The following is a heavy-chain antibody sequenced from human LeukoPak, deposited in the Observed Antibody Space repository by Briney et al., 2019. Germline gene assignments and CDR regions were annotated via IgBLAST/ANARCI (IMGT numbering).Heavy chain of an antibody. CDR1: GFTLDDYT. D-gene: IGHD3-22*01. CDR3: AKGGKGSSGYYYADY. CDR2: ISWDGVST. J-gene: IGHJ4*02. Sequence: PGGSLRLSCAASGFTLDDYTMHWVRQAPGKGLEWVSLISWDGVSTYYAGSVKGRFTISRDNRKNSLSLQMNSLRTEDTALYYCAKGGKGSSGYYYADYWGQGTLVTVSS. V-gene: IGHV3-43*01.